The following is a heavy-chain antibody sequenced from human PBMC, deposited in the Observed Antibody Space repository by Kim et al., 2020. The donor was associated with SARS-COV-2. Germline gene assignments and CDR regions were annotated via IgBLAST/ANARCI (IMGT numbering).Heavy chain of an antibody. CDR3: ARGRQVALFDY. V-gene: IGHV1-3*04. CDR2: INIDNANT. J-gene: IGHJ4*02. Sequence: ASVKVSCKTSGYTFTSNPIHWVRQAPGQRLEYMGWINIDNANTRYSQKFQGRVTITRDTSATTAYMELSSLTSEDTAMYYCARGRQVALFDYWGQGTLVTVSS. D-gene: IGHD5-12*01. CDR1: GYTFTSNP.